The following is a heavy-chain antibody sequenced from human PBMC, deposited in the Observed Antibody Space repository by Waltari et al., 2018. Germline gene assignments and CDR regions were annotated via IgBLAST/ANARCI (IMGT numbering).Heavy chain of an antibody. CDR3: ATYVGASIGTAAFDV. D-gene: IGHD3-16*01. CDR2: LSYSGAT. J-gene: IGHJ3*01. Sequence: QLHLQESGPGLVQPSETLSLTCSVSGGSITTNRHYWGWIRQPPGKGLEWTATLSYSGATYTNPSLKSRVTISVDTFKNQFSLKLRSVTAADTALYYCATYVGASIGTAAFDVWGQGTMVTVSS. CDR1: GGSITTNRHY. V-gene: IGHV4-39*01.